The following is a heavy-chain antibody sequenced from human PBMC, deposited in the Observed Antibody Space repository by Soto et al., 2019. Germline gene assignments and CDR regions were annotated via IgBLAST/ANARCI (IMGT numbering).Heavy chain of an antibody. CDR2: INYNGVYS. CDR3: ARKSNSDMSGYDYFDY. D-gene: IGHD3-22*01. V-gene: IGHV3-21*06. CDR1: GLIFSSSD. J-gene: IGHJ4*02. Sequence: XVSLRLSCAASGLIFSSSDMTWVRQAPGKGLEYVSSINYNGVYSFYAEAAKGRFVIYRDNAKNSLFLQMNSLTAEDTAVYFCARKSNSDMSGYDYFDYWGQGTLVTVSS.